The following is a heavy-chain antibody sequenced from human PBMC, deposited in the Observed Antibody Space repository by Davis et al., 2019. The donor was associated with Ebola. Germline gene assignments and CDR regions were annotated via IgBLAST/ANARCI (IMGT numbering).Heavy chain of an antibody. J-gene: IGHJ4*02. Sequence: AASVKVSCKASGYTFTSYDINWVRQAPGQGLEWMGWMNPNSGNTGYAQKFQGRVTMTRNTSISTAYMELSSLRSEDTAVYYCARDNESYYYDSSGYWTSRYFDYWGQGTLVTVSS. V-gene: IGHV1-8*01. CDR1: GYTFTSYD. D-gene: IGHD3-22*01. CDR3: ARDNESYYYDSSGYWTSRYFDY. CDR2: MNPNSGNT.